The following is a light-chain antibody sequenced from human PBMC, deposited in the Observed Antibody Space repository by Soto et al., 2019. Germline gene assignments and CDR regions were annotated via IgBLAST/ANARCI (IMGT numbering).Light chain of an antibody. V-gene: IGKV4-1*01. CDR3: QQYYNTPRT. J-gene: IGKJ1*01. CDR1: QNVLYSSNNKNY. CDR2: WAS. Sequence: DIVMTQSPDSLAVSLGERATINCKSSQNVLYSSNNKNYLAWYQQKPGQPPRLLIYWASTRESGVPDRFSGIGSRTDFTLTISSLQAEDVAVYYCQQYYNTPRTFGQWTKVEIK.